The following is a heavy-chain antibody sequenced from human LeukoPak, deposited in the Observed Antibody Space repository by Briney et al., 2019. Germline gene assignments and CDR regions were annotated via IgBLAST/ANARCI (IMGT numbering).Heavy chain of an antibody. Sequence: QPGGSLRLSCAASGFTFSTYAMSWVRQAPGKGLEWVSAISGSGGSTYYADSVKGRFTISRDNSKNTLYLQMNSLRAEDTAVYYCANSAGEWLLISYFDYWGQGTLVTVSS. V-gene: IGHV3-23*01. J-gene: IGHJ4*02. CDR3: ANSAGEWLLISYFDY. CDR1: GFTFSTYA. CDR2: ISGSGGST. D-gene: IGHD5-12*01.